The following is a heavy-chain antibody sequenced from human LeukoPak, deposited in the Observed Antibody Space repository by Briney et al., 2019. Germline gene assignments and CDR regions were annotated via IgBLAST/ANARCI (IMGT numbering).Heavy chain of an antibody. V-gene: IGHV1-3*01. D-gene: IGHD2-2*01. CDR2: INAGNGNT. CDR3: ARSPIYCSSTSCYGGEYDWFDP. Sequence: ASVKVSCKASGYTFTSYAMHWVRQAPGQRLEWMGWINAGNGNTKYSQKFQGRVTMTRDTSASTAYMELSSLRSEDTAVYYCARSPIYCSSTSCYGGEYDWFDPWGQGTLVTVSS. CDR1: GYTFTSYA. J-gene: IGHJ5*02.